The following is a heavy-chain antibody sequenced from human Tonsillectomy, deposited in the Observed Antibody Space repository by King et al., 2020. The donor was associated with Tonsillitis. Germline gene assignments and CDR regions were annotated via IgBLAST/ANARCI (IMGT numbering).Heavy chain of an antibody. Sequence: VQLVESGGGVVQPGRSLRLSCAASGFIFSSYGMHWVRQAPGKGLEWVAVISYDGSNKYYVDSVKGRFTISRDNSKNTLYLQMNSLRTEDTAVYYCANLWGMLRYFDCSSYGYVFDFWGQGTMVTVSS. D-gene: IGHD3-9*01. CDR2: ISYDGSNK. CDR3: ANLWGMLRYFDCSSYGYVFDF. V-gene: IGHV3-30*18. CDR1: GFIFSSYG. J-gene: IGHJ3*01.